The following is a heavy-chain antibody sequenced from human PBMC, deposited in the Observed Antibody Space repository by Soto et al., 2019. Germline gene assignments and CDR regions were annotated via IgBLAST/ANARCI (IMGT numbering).Heavy chain of an antibody. V-gene: IGHV1-69*01. CDR2: SPPIFGTS. Sequence: QVQLVQSGAEVKKPGSSVKVSCKASGGTFSTYSISWVRQAPGQGLEWMGGSPPIFGTSKYAQNFQGRVTITADESTSTAYMELSSLRPDDTAVYYCARAGRYPKSSDYYGMDVWGQGTTVTVSS. D-gene: IGHD1-20*01. CDR1: GGTFSTYS. CDR3: ARAGRYPKSSDYYGMDV. J-gene: IGHJ6*02.